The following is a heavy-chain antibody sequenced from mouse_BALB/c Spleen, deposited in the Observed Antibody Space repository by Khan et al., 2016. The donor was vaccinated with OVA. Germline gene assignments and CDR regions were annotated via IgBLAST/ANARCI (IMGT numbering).Heavy chain of an antibody. V-gene: IGHV1-87*01. CDR3: ARTGGTYDGYFGYFDV. CDR1: GYTFTSYW. J-gene: IGHJ1*01. Sequence: VQLKQSGAELARPGASVKLSCKASGYTFTSYWMQWVKQRPGQGLEWIGAIYPGIGDTRYNQKFGGKATLTADKSSTTAYMQLSSLASEDSAVYYCARTGGTYDGYFGYFDVWGAGTTVTVSS. CDR2: IYPGIGDT. D-gene: IGHD2-3*01.